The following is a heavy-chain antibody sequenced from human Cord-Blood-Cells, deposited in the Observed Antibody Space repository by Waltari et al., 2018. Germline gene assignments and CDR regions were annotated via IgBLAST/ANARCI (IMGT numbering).Heavy chain of an antibody. Sequence: QVQLQQWGAGLLKPSETLSLTCAVYGGSFSGYYWSWIRQPPGKGLEWIGEINHSGSNNYNPSLKSRVTISVDTSKNQFSLKLSSVTAADTAVYYCARHGGPLGYFDYWGQGTLVTVSS. CDR3: ARHGGPLGYFDY. V-gene: IGHV4-34*01. D-gene: IGHD3-16*01. CDR1: GGSFSGYY. J-gene: IGHJ4*02. CDR2: INHSGSN.